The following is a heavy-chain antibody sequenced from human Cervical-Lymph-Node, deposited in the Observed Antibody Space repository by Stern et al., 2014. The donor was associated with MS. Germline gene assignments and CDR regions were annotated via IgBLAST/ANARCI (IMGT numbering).Heavy chain of an antibody. J-gene: IGHJ4*02. D-gene: IGHD3-16*01. V-gene: IGHV4-39*01. CDR3: GRLSLGVATFYFDH. Sequence: QVQLQESGPGLVKPSETLSLTCTVSGGSISSSSNYWAWIRQPPGKGLEWIGSLYYSGSTFYNPSLKGRVTISFTTPKPQFSLKLGFVTAADTAVYFCGRLSLGVATFYFDHWGQGILVTVSS. CDR2: LYYSGST. CDR1: GGSISSSSNY.